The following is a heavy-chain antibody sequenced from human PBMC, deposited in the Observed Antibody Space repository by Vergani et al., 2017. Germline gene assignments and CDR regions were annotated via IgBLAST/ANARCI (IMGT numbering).Heavy chain of an antibody. J-gene: IGHJ4*02. D-gene: IGHD3-22*01. V-gene: IGHV1-18*04. CDR2: ISDYNGNT. CDR3: ARVEARDYYDSSGLDY. Sequence: QVQLVQSGAEVKKPGASVKVSCKASGYTFTSYGISWVRQAPGQGLEWMGWISDYNGNTNYAQKLQGRVTMTTDTSTSTAYMELRSLRSDDTAVYYCARVEARDYYDSSGLDYWGQGTLVTVSA. CDR1: GYTFTSYG.